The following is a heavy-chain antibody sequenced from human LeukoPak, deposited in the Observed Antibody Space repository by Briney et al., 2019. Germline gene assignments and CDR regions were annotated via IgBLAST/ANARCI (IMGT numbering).Heavy chain of an antibody. CDR1: GFTFDDYA. CDR2: ISWNSGSI. CDR3: ARAGGSRYYYAMDV. J-gene: IGHJ6*02. V-gene: IGHV3-9*01. Sequence: GRSLRLSCAASGFTFDDYAMHWVRQAPGKGLEWVSGISWNSGSIGYADSVKGRFTISRDNAENSLYLQMNSLRAEDTAFYYCARAGGSRYYYAMDVWGQGTTVTVSS. D-gene: IGHD3-16*01.